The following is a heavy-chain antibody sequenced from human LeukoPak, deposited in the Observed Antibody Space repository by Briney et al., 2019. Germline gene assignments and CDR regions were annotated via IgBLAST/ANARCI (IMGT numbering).Heavy chain of an antibody. D-gene: IGHD4-17*01. Sequence: SETLSLTCTVSGGSISSYYWSWIRQPPGKGLEWIGYIYYSGSTNYNPSLKSRVTISVDTSKNQFSLKLSSVTAADTAVYYCARFEGLYGANGALDYWGQGTLVTVSS. V-gene: IGHV4-59*01. CDR2: IYYSGST. CDR1: GGSISSYY. CDR3: ARFEGLYGANGALDY. J-gene: IGHJ4*02.